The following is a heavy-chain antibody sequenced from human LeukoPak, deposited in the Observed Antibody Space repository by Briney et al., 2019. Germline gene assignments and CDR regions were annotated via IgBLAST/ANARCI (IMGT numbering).Heavy chain of an antibody. Sequence: GESLKISCKGSGYSFTSYWIGWVRQMPGKGLEWMGIIYPGDSDTRYSPSFQGQVTISADKSISTAYLQWSSLKASDTAMYYCARQGDIVVVPAAYDAFDIWGQGIMVTVSS. CDR3: ARQGDIVVVPAAYDAFDI. CDR2: IYPGDSDT. D-gene: IGHD2-2*01. V-gene: IGHV5-51*01. CDR1: GYSFTSYW. J-gene: IGHJ3*02.